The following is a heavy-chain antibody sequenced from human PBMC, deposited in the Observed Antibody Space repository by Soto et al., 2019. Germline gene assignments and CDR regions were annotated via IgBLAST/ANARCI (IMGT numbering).Heavy chain of an antibody. D-gene: IGHD6-13*01. CDR2: MNPNSGNT. J-gene: IGHJ6*02. Sequence: ASVKVSCKASGYTFTSYDINWVRQATGQGLEWMGWMNPNSGNTGYAQKFQGRVTMTRNTSISTAYMELSSLRSEDTAVYYCARAGDSSSWYDYYGMDVWGQGTTVTVYS. V-gene: IGHV1-8*01. CDR1: GYTFTSYD. CDR3: ARAGDSSSWYDYYGMDV.